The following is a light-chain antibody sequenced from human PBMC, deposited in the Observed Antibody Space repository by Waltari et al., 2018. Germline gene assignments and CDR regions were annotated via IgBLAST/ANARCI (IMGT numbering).Light chain of an antibody. CDR2: NNS. J-gene: IGLJ1*01. Sequence: QSVLTQPPSASGTPGQRVTISGSGSNSNIGSNTVNWYQPLPGTAPKLLIYNNSQRPSGVPDRFSGSNSGTSASLAISGLQSEDEGAYYCAAWDDSLNGFYVFGTGTKVTVL. CDR1: NSNIGSNT. V-gene: IGLV1-44*01. CDR3: AAWDDSLNGFYV.